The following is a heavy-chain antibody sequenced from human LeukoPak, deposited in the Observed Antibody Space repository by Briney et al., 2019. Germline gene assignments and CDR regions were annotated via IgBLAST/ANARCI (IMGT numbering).Heavy chain of an antibody. CDR2: IYYSGST. CDR1: GGSISSYY. V-gene: IGHV4-59*08. J-gene: IGHJ4*02. D-gene: IGHD6-6*01. Sequence: SETLSLTCTVSGGSISSYYWSWIRQPPGKGLEWIGYIYYSGSTNYNPSLKSRVTISVDTSKNQFSLKLSSVTAADTAVYYCARHEYIASYFDYWGQGTLVTVS. CDR3: ARHEYIASYFDY.